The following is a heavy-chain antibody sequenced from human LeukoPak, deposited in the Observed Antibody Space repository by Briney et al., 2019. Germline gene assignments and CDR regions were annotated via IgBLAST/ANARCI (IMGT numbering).Heavy chain of an antibody. Sequence: SETLSLTCAVYGGSFSGYYWSWIRQPPGKGLEWIGEINHSGSTNYNPSLKSRVTISVDTSKNQFSLKLSSATAADTAVYYCAREFYYYDSSGPYYFDYWGQGTLVTVSS. J-gene: IGHJ4*02. D-gene: IGHD3-22*01. V-gene: IGHV4-34*01. CDR3: AREFYYYDSSGPYYFDY. CDR2: INHSGST. CDR1: GGSFSGYY.